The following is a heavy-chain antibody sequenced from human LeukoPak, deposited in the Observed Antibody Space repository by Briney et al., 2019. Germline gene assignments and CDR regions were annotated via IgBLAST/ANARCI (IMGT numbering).Heavy chain of an antibody. V-gene: IGHV1-2*02. J-gene: IGHJ6*03. CDR1: GYTFTGYY. D-gene: IGHD5-12*01. CDR2: INPNSGGT. CDR3: ARDLEDIVALTGFYMDV. Sequence: GASVKVSCKASGYTFTGYYMHWVRQAPGQGLEWMGWINPNSGGTNYAQKFQGRVTMIRDTSISTAYMELSRLRSDDTAVYYCARDLEDIVALTGFYMDVWGKGTTVTVSS.